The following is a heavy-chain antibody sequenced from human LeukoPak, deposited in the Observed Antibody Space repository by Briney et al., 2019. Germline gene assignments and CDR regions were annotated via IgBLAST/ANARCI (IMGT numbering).Heavy chain of an antibody. CDR3: AKHVRTSCYTEFDY. V-gene: IGHV3-23*01. J-gene: IGHJ4*02. CDR1: GFTFSSYA. Sequence: PGGSLRLSCAASGFTFSSYAMTWVRQAPGKGLEWVSGISGSGDSTYYADSVKGRFTISRDNPKNTLYLQMNSLRAEDTAVYYCAKHVRTSCYTEFDYWGQGTLVTVSS. D-gene: IGHD2-2*02. CDR2: ISGSGDST.